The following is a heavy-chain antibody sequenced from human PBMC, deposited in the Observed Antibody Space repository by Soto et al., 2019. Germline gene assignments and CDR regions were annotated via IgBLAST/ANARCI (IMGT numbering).Heavy chain of an antibody. J-gene: IGHJ3*02. D-gene: IGHD6-19*01. CDR2: ISSSSSTI. CDR1: GFTFSSYS. Sequence: GGSLRLSCAASGFTFSSYSMNWVRQAPGKGLEWVSYISSSSSTIYYADSVKGRFTISRDNAKNSLYLQMNSLRAEDTAVYYCARDGGIAVAGTAFDIWGQGTMVTVSS. CDR3: ARDGGIAVAGTAFDI. V-gene: IGHV3-48*04.